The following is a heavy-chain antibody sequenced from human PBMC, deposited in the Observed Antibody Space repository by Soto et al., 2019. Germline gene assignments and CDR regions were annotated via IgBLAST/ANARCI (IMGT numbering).Heavy chain of an antibody. D-gene: IGHD5-18*01. Sequence: QVQLQESGPGLVKPSQTLSLTCTVSGGSIRSGDYYWSWIRQPPGKGLEWIGYIYYSGSTYYNPSLKSRVNTSVDTSKHQVSLKLSSVTAADTAVYYCARDRGYCYHRRVRYYYGMDVWGQGTTVTGSS. V-gene: IGHV4-30-4*01. CDR1: GGSIRSGDYY. CDR3: ARDRGYCYHRRVRYYYGMDV. J-gene: IGHJ6*02. CDR2: IYYSGST.